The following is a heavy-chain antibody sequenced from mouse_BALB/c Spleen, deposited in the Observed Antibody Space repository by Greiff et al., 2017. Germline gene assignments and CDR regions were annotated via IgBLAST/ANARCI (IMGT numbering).Heavy chain of an antibody. CDR1: GYSFTSYW. Sequence: EVQLQQSGTVLARPGASVKMSCKASGYSFTSYWMHWVKQRPGQGLEWIGAIYPGNSDTSYNQKFKGKAKLTAVTSASTAYMELSSLTNEDSAVYYCTRPFTTATEAWFAHWGQGTLVTVSA. CDR2: IYPGNSDT. V-gene: IGHV1-5*01. D-gene: IGHD1-2*01. CDR3: TRPFTTATEAWFAH. J-gene: IGHJ3*01.